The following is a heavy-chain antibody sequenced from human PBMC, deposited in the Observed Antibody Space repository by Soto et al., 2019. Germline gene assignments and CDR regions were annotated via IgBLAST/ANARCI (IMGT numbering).Heavy chain of an antibody. CDR2: INHSGST. V-gene: IGHV4-34*01. CDR1: GGSFSGYY. Sequence: SETLSLTCAVYGGSFSGYYWSWIRQPPGKGLEWIGEINHSGSTNYNPSLKSRVTISVDTSKNQFSLKLSSVTAADTAVYYCATGTTVTTLFDPWGQGTLVTVSS. D-gene: IGHD4-4*01. CDR3: ATGTTVTTLFDP. J-gene: IGHJ5*02.